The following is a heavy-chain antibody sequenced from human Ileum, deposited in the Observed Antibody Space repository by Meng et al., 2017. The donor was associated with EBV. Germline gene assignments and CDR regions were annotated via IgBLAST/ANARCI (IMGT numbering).Heavy chain of an antibody. CDR1: GGSISSGGHS. V-gene: IGHV4-30-2*01. Sequence: PQPQESGSGLVKPSQTLSLTCAVSGGSISSGGHSWSWIRQPPGKGLEWIGDIQHSGSTYYNPSLKSRVTISVDRSRNQFSLKLSSVTAADTAVYYCARAHPVVYFFNYWGQGTLVTVSS. D-gene: IGHD4-23*01. CDR3: ARAHPVVYFFNY. CDR2: IQHSGST. J-gene: IGHJ4*02.